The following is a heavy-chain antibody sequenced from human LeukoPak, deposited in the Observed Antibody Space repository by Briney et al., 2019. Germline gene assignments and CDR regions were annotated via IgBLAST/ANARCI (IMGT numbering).Heavy chain of an antibody. D-gene: IGHD6-6*01. J-gene: IGHJ1*01. CDR3: ARPSTEYSSSSGYFQH. Sequence: SETLSLTCTVSGDSITSGGYYWTWIRQHPGKGLEWIGFIYYSGSTYYNPSLKSRVMMSVDTSKNQFSLKLSSVTAADTAVYFCARPSTEYSSSSGYFQHWGQGTLVTVSS. CDR1: GDSITSGGYY. V-gene: IGHV4-31*03. CDR2: IYYSGST.